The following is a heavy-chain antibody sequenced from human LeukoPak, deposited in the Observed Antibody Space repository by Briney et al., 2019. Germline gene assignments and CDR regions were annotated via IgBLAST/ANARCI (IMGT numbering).Heavy chain of an antibody. Sequence: ASVKVSCKASVYTFTSYDINWVGQATGQGVEWMGWMIPNSGNTGYAQKFQGRDTMTRNTSISTAYMELSSLRSEDTAVYYCARDPSGWYFDYWGQGTLVTVPS. J-gene: IGHJ4*02. CDR2: MIPNSGNT. D-gene: IGHD6-19*01. CDR1: VYTFTSYD. CDR3: ARDPSGWYFDY. V-gene: IGHV1-8*01.